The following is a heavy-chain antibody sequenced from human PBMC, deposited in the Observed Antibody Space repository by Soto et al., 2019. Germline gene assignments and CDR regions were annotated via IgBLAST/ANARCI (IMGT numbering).Heavy chain of an antibody. CDR3: AKDLKASGGHSGTLNYYYGMDV. CDR2: ISYDGFIK. CDR1: GFSFSTHG. J-gene: IGHJ6*02. Sequence: QVQLVESGGGVVQPGRSLRLSCASSGFSFSTHGMQWVRQASGKGLEWVAIISYDGFIKYSADDVKGRFTISRDNSKNTLFLQMDSLRAEDSAVYYCAKDLKASGGHSGTLNYYYGMDVWGQGTTVIVSS. D-gene: IGHD3-10*01. V-gene: IGHV3-30*18.